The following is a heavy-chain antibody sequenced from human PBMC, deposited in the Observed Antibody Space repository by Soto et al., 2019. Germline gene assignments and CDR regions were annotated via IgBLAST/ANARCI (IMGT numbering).Heavy chain of an antibody. V-gene: IGHV1-3*01. CDR2: ISAGNGNT. CDR1: GYTFTSNG. Sequence: ASVKVSCKASGYTFTSNGIHWVRQAPGQRLEWTGWISAGNGNTKYSEKFQGRVTITRDTSASTAYLELSSLRSEDTAVYYCARDPNDSSAYYHHYYYGMDVWGQGTTVTVS. D-gene: IGHD3-22*01. J-gene: IGHJ6*02. CDR3: ARDPNDSSAYYHHYYYGMDV.